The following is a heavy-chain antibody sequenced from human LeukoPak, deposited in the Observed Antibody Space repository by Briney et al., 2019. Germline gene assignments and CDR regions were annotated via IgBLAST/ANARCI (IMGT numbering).Heavy chain of an antibody. CDR1: GFTFSSYG. V-gene: IGHV3-23*01. Sequence: GGTLRLSCAASGFTFSSYGMSWVRQAPGKGLEWVSAISGSGGSTYYADSVKGRFTISRDNSKNTLYLQMNSLRAEDTAVYYCAKDFRRGIPYYFDYWGQGTLVTVSS. CDR2: ISGSGGST. J-gene: IGHJ4*02. D-gene: IGHD3-16*01. CDR3: AKDFRRGIPYYFDY.